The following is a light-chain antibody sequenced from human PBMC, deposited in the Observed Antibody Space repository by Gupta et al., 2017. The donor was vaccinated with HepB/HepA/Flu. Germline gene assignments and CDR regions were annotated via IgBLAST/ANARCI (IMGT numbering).Light chain of an antibody. J-gene: IGKJ3*01. CDR1: QKINSY. Sequence: DIQMTQSPSSLSASVGDRVNITCRASQKINSYLNWYQQRPGKAPKLLIYGASSLQGGVPSRFSGSGSVTDFTLTVSRLQPEDFATYYCQHRDTIPQTFGHGTKVDFK. V-gene: IGKV1-39*01. CDR3: QHRDTIPQT. CDR2: GAS.